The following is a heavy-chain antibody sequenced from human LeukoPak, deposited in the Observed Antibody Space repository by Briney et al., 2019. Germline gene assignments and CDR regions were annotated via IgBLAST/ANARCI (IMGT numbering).Heavy chain of an antibody. CDR3: ARSPRDIVVVPAARWFFDY. CDR2: IYYSGST. CDR1: GGSISSGGYY. D-gene: IGHD2-2*01. Sequence: SETLSLTCTFSGGSISSGGYYWSWIRQHPGKGLEWIGYIYYSGSTHYNPSLKSRVTISVDTSKNQFSLKLSSVTAADTAVYYCARSPRDIVVVPAARWFFDYWGQGTLVTVSS. J-gene: IGHJ4*02. V-gene: IGHV4-31*03.